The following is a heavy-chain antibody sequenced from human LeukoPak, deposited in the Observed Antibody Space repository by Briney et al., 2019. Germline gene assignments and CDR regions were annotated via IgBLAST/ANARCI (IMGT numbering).Heavy chain of an antibody. CDR3: ARDPGDGYNLDY. J-gene: IGHJ4*02. D-gene: IGHD5-24*01. CDR1: GGTFSSYT. CDR2: IIPILGIA. Sequence: SVKVSCKASGGTFSSYTISWVRQAPGQGLEWMGRIIPILGIANYAQKCQGRVTITADKSTSTAYMELSSLRSEDTAVYYCARDPGDGYNLDYWGQGTLVTVSS. V-gene: IGHV1-69*04.